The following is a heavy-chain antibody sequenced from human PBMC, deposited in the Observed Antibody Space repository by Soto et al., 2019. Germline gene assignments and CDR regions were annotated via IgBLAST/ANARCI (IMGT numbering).Heavy chain of an antibody. D-gene: IGHD1-26*01. CDR1: SFTFSIYW. CDR3: ARNEVGATFDY. V-gene: IGHV3-7*04. Sequence: PGGSLRLSCAASSFTFSIYWMSWVRQAPGKGLEWVAYINQDGSDKNHADSVKGRFTISRDNAKNSLYLQMNSLRAEDTAVYYCARNEVGATFDYWGQGTLVTVSS. J-gene: IGHJ4*02. CDR2: INQDGSDK.